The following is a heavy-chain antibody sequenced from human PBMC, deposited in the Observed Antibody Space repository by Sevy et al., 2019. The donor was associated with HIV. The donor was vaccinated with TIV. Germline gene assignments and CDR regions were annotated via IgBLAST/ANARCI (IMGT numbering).Heavy chain of an antibody. Sequence: GWSLRLSCATSGFTFSSYSMHWVRQAPGKGLEWVATISYDGSNKHYADSVKGRFTISRDNFKNSLSLQMNSLRAEDTAMYYCALERLSSDVAEYFQNWGQGTLVTVSS. CDR1: GFTFSSYS. J-gene: IGHJ1*01. D-gene: IGHD1-1*01. CDR2: ISYDGSNK. V-gene: IGHV3-30-3*01. CDR3: ALERLSSDVAEYFQN.